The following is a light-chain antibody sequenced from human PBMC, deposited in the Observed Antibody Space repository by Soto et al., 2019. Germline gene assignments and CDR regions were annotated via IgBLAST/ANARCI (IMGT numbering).Light chain of an antibody. CDR2: ASS. CDR3: QQTYTGPN. J-gene: IGKJ5*01. CDR1: QTIGSH. Sequence: DIQMTQSPSSLSASIGDRVTITCRAGQTIGSHLNWYQQKPGKAPKLLIFASSNLQSGVPSRFSGSGSRTDFTLTINSLQPEDFATYYCQQTYTGPNFGQGTRLDIK. V-gene: IGKV1-39*01.